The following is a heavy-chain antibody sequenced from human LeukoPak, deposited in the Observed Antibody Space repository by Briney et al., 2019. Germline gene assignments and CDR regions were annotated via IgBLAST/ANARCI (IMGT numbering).Heavy chain of an antibody. CDR1: GFTFSSYE. D-gene: IGHD3-10*01. CDR2: ISSSGSTI. Sequence: GGSLRLSCAASGFTFSSYEMNWVRQAPGKGLEWVSYISSSGSTIYYADSVKGRFTISRDNAKNSLYLQMNSLRAEDTAVYYCARVPYYYGSGSYWNYYFDYWGQGTLVTVSS. V-gene: IGHV3-48*03. CDR3: ARVPYYYGSGSYWNYYFDY. J-gene: IGHJ4*02.